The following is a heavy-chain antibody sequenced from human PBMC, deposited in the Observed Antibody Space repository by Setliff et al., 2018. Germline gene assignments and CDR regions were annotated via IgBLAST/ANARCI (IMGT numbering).Heavy chain of an antibody. CDR1: GGSISSGGYY. J-gene: IGHJ4*02. V-gene: IGHV4-61*08. CDR3: ARGGTFRYFDY. CDR2: IYYSGST. Sequence: SETLSLTCTVSGGSISSGGYYWSWIRQPPGKGLEWIGYIYYSGSTNYNPSLKGRVTISVDTSKNQFSLKLRSVTAADTAVYYCARGGTFRYFDYWGQGTPVTVSS. D-gene: IGHD5-12*01.